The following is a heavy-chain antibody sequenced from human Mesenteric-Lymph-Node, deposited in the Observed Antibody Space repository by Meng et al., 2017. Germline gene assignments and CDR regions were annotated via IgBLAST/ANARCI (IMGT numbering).Heavy chain of an antibody. CDR1: GFTFSSYS. CDR3: ARELSGVAVAGLDY. D-gene: IGHD6-19*01. V-gene: IGHV3-21*01. Sequence: VQLVESGGGLVKPGGSLRLSCAASGFTFSSYSMNWVRQAPGKGLEWVSSISSSSSYIYYADSVKGRFTISRDNAKNSLYLQMNSLRAEDTAVYYCARELSGVAVAGLDYWGQGTLVTVSS. CDR2: ISSSSSYI. J-gene: IGHJ4*02.